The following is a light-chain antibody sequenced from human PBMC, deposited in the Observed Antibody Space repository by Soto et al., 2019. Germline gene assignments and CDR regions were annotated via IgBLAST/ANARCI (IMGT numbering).Light chain of an antibody. V-gene: IGLV2-14*01. Sequence: QSALTQPASVSGSPGQSITISCTGTSSDIGTYNSVSWYQQHAGKVPKLMIYDVTNRPSGVSDRFSGSKSGNTASLTISGLPAEDEDDYYCTSYTTSSPLVFGGGTKLTVL. CDR3: TSYTTSSPLV. J-gene: IGLJ2*01. CDR2: DVT. CDR1: SSDIGTYNS.